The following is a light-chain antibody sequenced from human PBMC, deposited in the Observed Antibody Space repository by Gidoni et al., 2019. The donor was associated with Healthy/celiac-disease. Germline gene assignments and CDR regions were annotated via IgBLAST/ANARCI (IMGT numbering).Light chain of an antibody. CDR1: QSISSY. J-gene: IGKJ4*01. CDR3: QQSYSTLALT. CDR2: AAS. Sequence: GDRVTITCRASQSISSYLNWYQQKPGKAPKLLIYAASSLPSGVPSRFSGSGSGTDFTLTISSLQPEDFATYYCQQSYSTLALTFGGGTKVEIK. V-gene: IGKV1-39*01.